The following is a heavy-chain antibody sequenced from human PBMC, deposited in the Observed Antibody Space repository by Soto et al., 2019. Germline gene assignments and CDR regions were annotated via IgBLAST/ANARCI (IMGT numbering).Heavy chain of an antibody. CDR2: IYYGGST. D-gene: IGHD6-19*01. CDR1: GGSISSSSYY. J-gene: IGHJ4*02. Sequence: QLQLQESGPGLVKPSETLSLTCTVSGGSISSSSYYWGWIRQPPGKGLEWIGSIYYGGSTYYNPSLKSRVTISVDTSKIQFALKLSSVTAADTAVYYCATAACIAVASCWGQGTLVTVSS. CDR3: ATAACIAVASC. V-gene: IGHV4-39*01.